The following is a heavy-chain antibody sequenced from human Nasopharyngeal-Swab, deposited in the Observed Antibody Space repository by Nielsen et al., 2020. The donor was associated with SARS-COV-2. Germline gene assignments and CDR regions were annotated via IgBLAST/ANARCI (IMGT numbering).Heavy chain of an antibody. Sequence: VRQMPGKGLAWVGRIKSKTDGGTTDYAAPVKGRFTISRDDSKNTLYLQMNSLKTEDTAVYYCTTDQLVVVVAATEDYWGQGTLVTVSS. CDR3: TTDQLVVVVAATEDY. CDR2: IKSKTDGGTT. V-gene: IGHV3-15*01. D-gene: IGHD2-15*01. J-gene: IGHJ4*02.